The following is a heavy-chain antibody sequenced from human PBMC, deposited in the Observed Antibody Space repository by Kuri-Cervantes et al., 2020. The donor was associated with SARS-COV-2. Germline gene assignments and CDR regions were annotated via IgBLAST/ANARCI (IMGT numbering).Heavy chain of an antibody. CDR2: IYYSGST. Sequence: SETLSLTCTVSGGSVSSGSYYWSWIRQPPGKGLEWIGYIYYSGSTNYNPSLKSRVTISVDTSKNQFSLKLSSVTAADTAVYYCARTPTVTTYWYYYYYMDVWGKGTTVTVSS. J-gene: IGHJ6*03. CDR1: GGSVSSGSYY. V-gene: IGHV4-61*01. CDR3: ARTPTVTTYWYYYYYMDV. D-gene: IGHD4-17*01.